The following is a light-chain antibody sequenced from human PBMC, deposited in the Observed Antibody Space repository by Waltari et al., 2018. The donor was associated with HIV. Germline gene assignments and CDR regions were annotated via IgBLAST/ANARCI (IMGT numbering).Light chain of an antibody. J-gene: IGKJ1*01. CDR2: GAS. CDR3: KQYRYSPWT. Sequence: DIQMTQSPSTLSASVGDRVTITCRASHSVRSLVAWYQQKPGKAPKLLIYGASSLNSAVPSRFSGSGSGTEFTLTISGLQPDDFAPYYCKQYRYSPWTFGQGTKVDI. CDR1: HSVRSL. V-gene: IGKV1-5*03.